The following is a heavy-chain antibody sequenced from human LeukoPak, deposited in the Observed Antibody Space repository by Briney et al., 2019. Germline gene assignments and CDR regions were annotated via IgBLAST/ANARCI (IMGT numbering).Heavy chain of an antibody. Sequence: PGGFLRLSCAASGFTFSSYGMHWVRQAPGKGLDWVAVISYDGSNKYYADSVKGRFTISRDNSKNTLYLQMNSLRAEDTAVYYCAKAHGSSSCPDYWGQGTLVTVSS. V-gene: IGHV3-30*18. D-gene: IGHD6-13*01. CDR1: GFTFSSYG. CDR2: ISYDGSNK. CDR3: AKAHGSSSCPDY. J-gene: IGHJ4*02.